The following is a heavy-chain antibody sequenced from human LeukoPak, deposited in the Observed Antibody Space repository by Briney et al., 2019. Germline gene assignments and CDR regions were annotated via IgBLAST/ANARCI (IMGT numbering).Heavy chain of an antibody. J-gene: IGHJ6*03. CDR1: GGSIKTYY. V-gene: IGHV4-59*08. CDR3: AAGSRPCYFYYMAV. Sequence: PSETLSLTCTVSGGSIKTYYWSWSRQSPGKGLEWIGSMSYSGTSNYIPSLKSRVSMTIDISKNQFSLKLTSVTAADTALYFCAAGSRPCYFYYMAVWGTGTTVTVSS. CDR2: MSYSGTS.